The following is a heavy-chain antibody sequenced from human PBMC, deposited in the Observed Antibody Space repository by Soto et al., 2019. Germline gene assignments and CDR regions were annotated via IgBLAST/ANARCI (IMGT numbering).Heavy chain of an antibody. V-gene: IGHV5-51*01. CDR3: ARQTPGWFGMDV. J-gene: IGHJ6*02. Sequence: GESLRICCQDAGDSFTDYWIVWVLQMPGKGLEWMGIIYPGDSGARYSPSFQGQVSISADKSVNTAYLQWGSLKASDTAMYYCARQTPGWFGMDVWGQGTTVTV. CDR1: GDSFTDYW. CDR2: IYPGDSGA. D-gene: IGHD3-10*01.